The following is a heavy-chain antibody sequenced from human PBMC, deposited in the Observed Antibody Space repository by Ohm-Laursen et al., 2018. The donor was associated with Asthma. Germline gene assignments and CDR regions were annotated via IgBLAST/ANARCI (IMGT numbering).Heavy chain of an antibody. D-gene: IGHD4-11*01. CDR1: GVAFTDSW. V-gene: IGHV3-7*01. Sequence: SLRLSCAASGVAFTDSWMSWVRQLPGGSLEWVAKINPLGYEKYYMDSVRGRFTVSRDNAKNSLYLEMNSLRAEDTAVYYCARDSSNYNAEFSYWGQGTLVTVSS. J-gene: IGHJ4*02. CDR3: ARDSSNYNAEFSY. CDR2: INPLGYEK.